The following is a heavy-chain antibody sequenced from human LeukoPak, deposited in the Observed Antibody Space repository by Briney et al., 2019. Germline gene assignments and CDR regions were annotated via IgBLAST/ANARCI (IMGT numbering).Heavy chain of an antibody. CDR3: LRSPRYYGMDV. D-gene: IGHD2-15*01. CDR2: VTGSGGST. V-gene: IGHV3-23*01. CDR1: GFTFNSYA. J-gene: IGHJ6*02. Sequence: GGSLRLSCAASGFTFNSYAMSWVRHAPGKGLEWVSAVTGSGGSTFYADSVKGRFTISRDNSMNTLYLQMNSLRAEDTAVYYCLRSPRYYGMDVWGQGTTVTVSS.